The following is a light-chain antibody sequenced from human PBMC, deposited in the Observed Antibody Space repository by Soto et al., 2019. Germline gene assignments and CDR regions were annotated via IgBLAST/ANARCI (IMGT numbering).Light chain of an antibody. J-gene: IGLJ1*01. V-gene: IGLV2-8*01. CDR3: SSYSTSSNLYV. Sequence: QSALTQPPSASGSPGQSVAISCTGTSSDVGGYNYVSWYQQHPGKAPKLMIYEVNKRPSGVPDRFSGSKSGNTASLTVSGLQAEDEADYYCSSYSTSSNLYVFGGGTKVTVL. CDR2: EVN. CDR1: SSDVGGYNY.